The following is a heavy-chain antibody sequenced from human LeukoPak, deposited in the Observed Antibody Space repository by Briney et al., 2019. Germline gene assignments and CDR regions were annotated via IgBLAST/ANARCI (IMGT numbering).Heavy chain of an antibody. CDR1: GFAFSESY. CDR2: ISSSGSTI. V-gene: IGHV3-11*04. CDR3: ASDSGYERTPPFDY. D-gene: IGHD5-12*01. Sequence: PGGSLRLSCAASGFAFSESYMSWVRQAPGKGLEWVSYISSSGSTIYYADSVKGRFTISRDNAKNSLYLQMNSLRAEDTAVYYCASDSGYERTPPFDYWGQGTLVTVSS. J-gene: IGHJ4*02.